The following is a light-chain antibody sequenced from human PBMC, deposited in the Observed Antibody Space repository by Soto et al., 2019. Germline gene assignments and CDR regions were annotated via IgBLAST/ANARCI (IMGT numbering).Light chain of an antibody. Sequence: QSALTQPASVSGAPGQSITISCTGSISDIGTYYYVSWYQQHPGKAPRLTISDVSARPAGVSYRFSGSKSGNSASLTISGLQPEDEAHYYCSSYTHTGIPDVFGTGTKVTVL. CDR1: ISDIGTYYY. CDR3: SSYTHTGIPDV. J-gene: IGLJ1*01. V-gene: IGLV2-14*03. CDR2: DVS.